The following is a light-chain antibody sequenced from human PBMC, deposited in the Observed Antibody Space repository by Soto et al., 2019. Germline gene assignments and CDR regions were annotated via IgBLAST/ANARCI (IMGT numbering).Light chain of an antibody. J-gene: IGLJ1*01. CDR2: EVS. V-gene: IGLV2-14*01. CDR1: SSDVGGYNY. CDR3: SSYTSSSTPYV. Sequence: QSVLTQPASVSGSPGQSITISCTGTSSDVGGYNYVSWYQQHPGKAPKLMIYEVSNRPSGVSNRFSGSKSGNTASLTISGLQAEDEADYYCSSYTSSSTPYVFGTGTKVTGL.